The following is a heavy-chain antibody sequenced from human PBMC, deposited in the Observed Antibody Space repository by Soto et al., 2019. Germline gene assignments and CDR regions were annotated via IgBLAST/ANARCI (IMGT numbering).Heavy chain of an antibody. D-gene: IGHD1-1*01. J-gene: IGHJ3*01. CDR3: AHAQMEKVFDV. CDR2: IYWDGDK. V-gene: IGHV2-5*02. Sequence: QITLKESGPTLVKPTQTLTLTCTFSGFSLDTSGVGVGWVRQPPGQALEWLALIYWDGDKRYSPSLEDRQTITKATSRDQVELPVTNMDPIDTATYFCAHAQMEKVFDVWGQGTTVFVS. CDR1: GFSLDTSGVG.